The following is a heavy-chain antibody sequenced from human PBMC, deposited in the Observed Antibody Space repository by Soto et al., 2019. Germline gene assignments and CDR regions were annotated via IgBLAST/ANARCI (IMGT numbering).Heavy chain of an antibody. D-gene: IGHD3-10*01. V-gene: IGHV3-23*01. Sequence: PGGSLRLSCAASGFTFSNYAMNWVRQAPGKGLEWVSSIGATGGNTYYADSVKGRFTISRDNSKSTLHLQMNSLRVEDTAIYYCAKGRGGFDPWGQGTLVTVSS. CDR3: AKGRGGFDP. CDR2: IGATGGNT. J-gene: IGHJ5*02. CDR1: GFTFSNYA.